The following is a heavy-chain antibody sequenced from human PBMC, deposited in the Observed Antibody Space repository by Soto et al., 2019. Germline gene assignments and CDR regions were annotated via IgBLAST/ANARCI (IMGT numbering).Heavy chain of an antibody. CDR2: INHSGST. D-gene: IGHD6-19*01. CDR1: GGSFSGYY. J-gene: IGHJ3*01. V-gene: IGHV4-34*01. Sequence: LSLTCAVYGGSFSGYYWSWIRQPPGKGLEWIGEINHSGSTNYNPSLKSRVTISVDTSKNQFSLKLSSVTAADTAVYYCARGYGVAVAGTWGQGTRVTVSS. CDR3: ARGYGVAVAGT.